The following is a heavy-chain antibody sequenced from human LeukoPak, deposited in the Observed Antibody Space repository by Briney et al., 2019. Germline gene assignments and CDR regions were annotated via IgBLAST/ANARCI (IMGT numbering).Heavy chain of an antibody. Sequence: SETLSLTCTVSGGSLSSHYWSWIRQSPGKGLEWIGCIFYTGNTNYNPSLKSRVTISVDTSKKQFSLRLSSVTAADTAVYYCARHGGNSVYDPFEHWGQGTLVTVSS. J-gene: IGHJ4*02. CDR2: IFYTGNT. V-gene: IGHV4-59*08. CDR1: GGSLSSHY. D-gene: IGHD5/OR15-5a*01. CDR3: ARHGGNSVYDPFEH.